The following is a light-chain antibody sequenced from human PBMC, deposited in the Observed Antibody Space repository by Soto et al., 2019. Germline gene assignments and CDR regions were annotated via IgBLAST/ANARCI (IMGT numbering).Light chain of an antibody. CDR1: SSDVGNYNL. J-gene: IGLJ2*01. Sequence: QSALTQPASVSGSPGQSITISCTGTSSDVGNYNLVSWYQQHPGKAPKLLIYEGSKRPSGVSYRFSGSKSGNTASLTLSDLQAEDEADYYCCSYAGSSDYVVFGGGTKLTVL. V-gene: IGLV2-23*01. CDR2: EGS. CDR3: CSYAGSSDYVV.